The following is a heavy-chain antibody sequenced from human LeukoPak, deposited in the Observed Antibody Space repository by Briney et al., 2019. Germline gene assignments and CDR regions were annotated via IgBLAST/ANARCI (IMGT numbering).Heavy chain of an antibody. V-gene: IGHV1-69*13. J-gene: IGHJ4*02. Sequence: SVKVSCKASGGTFSSYAISWVRQAPGQGLEWMGGIIPIFGTANYAQKFQGRVTITADESTSTAYMELSRLRSEDTAVYYCARVGGDIVVVPAAPWYFDYWGQGTLVTVSS. CDR3: ARVGGDIVVVPAAPWYFDY. D-gene: IGHD2-2*01. CDR1: GGTFSSYA. CDR2: IIPIFGTA.